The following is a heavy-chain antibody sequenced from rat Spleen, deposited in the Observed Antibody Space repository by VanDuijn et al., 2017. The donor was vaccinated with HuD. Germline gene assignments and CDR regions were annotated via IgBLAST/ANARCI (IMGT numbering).Heavy chain of an antibody. CDR3: TRYYEGYVMDV. D-gene: IGHD1-12*01. CDR2: ISSDGSST. Sequence: EVLLVESNGGLVQPGRSLKLSCAASGFTFNDHFMAWVRQAPTKGLEWVATISSDGSSTYYRDSVKGRFTISRDNAKDTLFLQMNNLRSEDTAIYYCTRYYEGYVMDVWGQGASVTVSS. J-gene: IGHJ4*01. CDR1: GFTFNDHF. V-gene: IGHV5-29*01.